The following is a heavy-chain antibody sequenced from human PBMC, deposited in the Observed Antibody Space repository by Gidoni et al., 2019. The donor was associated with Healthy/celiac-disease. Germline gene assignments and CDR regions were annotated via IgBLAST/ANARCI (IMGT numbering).Heavy chain of an antibody. Sequence: QVQLVESGGGVVQPGRSLRLSCAASGFTFSSYAMHWVRQAPGKGLEWVAVILYDGSNKYYADSVKGRFTISRDNSKNTLYLQMNSLRAEDTAVYYCAAGFALRFLSGDAFDIWGQGTMVTVSS. CDR1: GFTFSSYA. CDR2: ILYDGSNK. J-gene: IGHJ3*02. D-gene: IGHD3-3*01. V-gene: IGHV3-30-3*01. CDR3: AAGFALRFLSGDAFDI.